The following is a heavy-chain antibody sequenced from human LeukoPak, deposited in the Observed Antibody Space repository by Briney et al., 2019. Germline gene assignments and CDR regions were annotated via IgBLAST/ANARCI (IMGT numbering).Heavy chain of an antibody. V-gene: IGHV3-23*01. CDR3: AKDHDYRREYYSDY. CDR2: ISGSGGST. D-gene: IGHD4-11*01. J-gene: IGHJ4*02. Sequence: PGGSLRLSCAASGFTFSSYAMSWVRQAPGKGLEWVSAISGSGGSTYYADSVKGRFTISRDNSKNTLYLQMNSLRAEDTAVYYCAKDHDYRREYYSDYWGQGTLVTVSS. CDR1: GFTFSSYA.